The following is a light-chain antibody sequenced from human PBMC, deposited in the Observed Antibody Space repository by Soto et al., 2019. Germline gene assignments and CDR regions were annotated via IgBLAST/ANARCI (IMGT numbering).Light chain of an antibody. CDR1: QSVSSH. CDR2: GAS. V-gene: IGKV3-11*01. J-gene: IGKJ4*01. CDR3: QQRSNWPPVLT. Sequence: EIVLTQSPASLSLSPGERATLSCRASQSVSSHLAWFQQRPGQAPRLLIYGASTRATGIPARFGGSGSGTNFTLTISRLEPEDFAVYYCQQRSNWPPVLTFGGGTKVEFK.